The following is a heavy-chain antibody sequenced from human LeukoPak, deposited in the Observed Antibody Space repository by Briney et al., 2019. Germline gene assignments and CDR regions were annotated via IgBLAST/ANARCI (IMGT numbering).Heavy chain of an antibody. CDR1: GGSFSAYY. CDR3: ARGRITTFGVVSPLDY. Sequence: PSETLSLTCGVYGGSFSAYYWSWIRQAPEKGLEWIGEINHRGSTNYNPSLKSRVTISLDTSENQFSLKLSSVTAADTAVYYCARGRITTFGVVSPLDYWGQGALVTVSS. V-gene: IGHV4-34*01. D-gene: IGHD3-3*01. CDR2: INHRGST. J-gene: IGHJ4*02.